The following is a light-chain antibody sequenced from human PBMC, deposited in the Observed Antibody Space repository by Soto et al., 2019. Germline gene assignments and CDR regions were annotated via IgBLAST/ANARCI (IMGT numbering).Light chain of an antibody. CDR3: SSYAGSNNYV. Sequence: QSALTQPPSASGSPGQSVTISCTGTSSDVGGYNYVSWYHQHPGKAPKLMIYDVSKRPSGVPDRFSGSKSGNTASLTVSGLQAEDEADYYCSSYAGSNNYVFGTGTKATVL. CDR1: SSDVGGYNY. CDR2: DVS. J-gene: IGLJ1*01. V-gene: IGLV2-8*01.